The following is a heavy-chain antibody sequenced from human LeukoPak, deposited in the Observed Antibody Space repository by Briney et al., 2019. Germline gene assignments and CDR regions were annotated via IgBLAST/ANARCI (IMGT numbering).Heavy chain of an antibody. J-gene: IGHJ4*02. D-gene: IGHD1-26*01. V-gene: IGHV3-53*01. CDR3: AKYSGRFDFDY. CDR2: IYSGGST. Sequence: GGSLRLSCAASGFTVSSNYMSWVRQAPGKGLEWVSVIYSGGSTYYADSVKGRFTISRDNSKNTLYLQMNSLRAEDTAVYYCAKYSGRFDFDYWGQGTLVTVSS. CDR1: GFTVSSNY.